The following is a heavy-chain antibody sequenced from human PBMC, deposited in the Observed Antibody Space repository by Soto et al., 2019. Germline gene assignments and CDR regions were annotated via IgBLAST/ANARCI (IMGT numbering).Heavy chain of an antibody. CDR3: ARLAVAGHIDD. CDR1: GGSISSYY. CDR2: IYYSGST. J-gene: IGHJ4*02. D-gene: IGHD6-19*01. Sequence: SETLSLTCTVSGGSISSYYWSWIRQPPGKGLEWIGYIYYSGSTNYNPSLKSRVTISVDTSKNQFSLKLSSVTAADTAVYYCARLAVAGHIDDSGQGILVTVSS. V-gene: IGHV4-59*12.